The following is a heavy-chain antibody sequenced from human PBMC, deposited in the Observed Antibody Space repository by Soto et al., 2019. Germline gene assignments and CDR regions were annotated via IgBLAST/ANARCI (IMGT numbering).Heavy chain of an antibody. J-gene: IGHJ4*02. V-gene: IGHV1-69*13. D-gene: IGHD3-22*01. Sequence: GASVKVSCKASGGTFSSYAISWVRQAPGQGLEWMGGIIPIFGTANYAQKFQGRVTITADESTSTAYMELSSLRSEDTAVYYCASTYEYYYDSSGYDFDYWGQGTLVTVSS. CDR1: GGTFSSYA. CDR2: IIPIFGTA. CDR3: ASTYEYYYDSSGYDFDY.